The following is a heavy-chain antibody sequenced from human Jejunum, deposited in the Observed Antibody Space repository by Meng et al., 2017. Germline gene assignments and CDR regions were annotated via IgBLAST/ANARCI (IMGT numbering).Heavy chain of an antibody. CDR3: AKKGSNGGNGFDF. CDR1: AFTFSNYA. J-gene: IGHJ4*02. CDR2: ISGSGDSI. V-gene: IGHV3-23*01. D-gene: IGHD4-23*01. Sequence: EVQLLESGGDLVQPGGSLRLSCAASAFTFSNYAKSWVRKAPGMGLEWVSMISGSGDSINYADSVKGRFTVSRDNSRNTLYLQMNSLEADDTAVYYCAKKGSNGGNGFDFWGQGTLVTVSS.